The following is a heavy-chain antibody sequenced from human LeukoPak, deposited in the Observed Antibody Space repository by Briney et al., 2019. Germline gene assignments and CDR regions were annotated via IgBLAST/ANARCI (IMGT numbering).Heavy chain of an antibody. CDR1: GGSISSGSHY. D-gene: IGHD6-13*01. Sequence: PSQTLSLTCTVSGGSISSGSHYWNWIRQPAGKGLEWIGRIYTSGSTNYNPSLKSRVTIAVDTSKNQFSLKLNSVTAAGTAVYYCARVASSMSSSSEDCWGQGTLVTVSS. CDR2: IYTSGST. V-gene: IGHV4-61*02. CDR3: ARVASSMSSSSEDC. J-gene: IGHJ4*02.